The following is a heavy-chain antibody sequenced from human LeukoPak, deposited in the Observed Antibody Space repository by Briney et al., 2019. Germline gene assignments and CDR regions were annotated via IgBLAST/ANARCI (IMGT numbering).Heavy chain of an antibody. D-gene: IGHD3-10*02. CDR3: AELGITMIGGV. CDR2: IRGSGKTQ. V-gene: IGHV3-48*03. CDR1: GFTFSNYE. J-gene: IGHJ6*04. Sequence: GGSLRLSCAASGFTFSNYEMNWVRQAPGMGLEWVAYIRGSGKTQWYADSVKGRFIISRDNSKNSLFLQMNSLRPEDTAVYYCAELGITMIGGVWGKGTTVTISS.